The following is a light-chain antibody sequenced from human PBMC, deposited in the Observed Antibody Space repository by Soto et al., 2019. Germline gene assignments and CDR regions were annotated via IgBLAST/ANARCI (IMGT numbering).Light chain of an antibody. Sequence: QSALTQPASVSGSPGQSITISCTGTSSDVGGYNYVSWYQQHPGKAPKLMIYDVSNRPSGVSNRFSGSKSGNTASLTISGPQPEGEADYFCSSYTSSSTYVFGTGTKVTVL. CDR3: SSYTSSSTYV. J-gene: IGLJ1*01. V-gene: IGLV2-14*01. CDR2: DVS. CDR1: SSDVGGYNY.